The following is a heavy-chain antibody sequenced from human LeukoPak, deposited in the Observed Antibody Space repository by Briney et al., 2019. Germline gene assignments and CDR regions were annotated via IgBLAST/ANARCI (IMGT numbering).Heavy chain of an antibody. J-gene: IGHJ4*02. CDR1: GFTVSSNY. Sequence: GGSLRLSCAASGFTVSSNYMSWVRQAPGKGLEWVSVIYSGGRTYYADSVKGRFTISRDNSKNTLYLQMNSLRAEDTAVYYCASPYSSGWYSFDYWGQGTLVTVSS. CDR3: ASPYSSGWYSFDY. CDR2: IYSGGRT. D-gene: IGHD6-19*01. V-gene: IGHV3-66*01.